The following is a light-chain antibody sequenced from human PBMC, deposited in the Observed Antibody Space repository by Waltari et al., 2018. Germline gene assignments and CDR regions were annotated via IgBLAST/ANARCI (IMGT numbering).Light chain of an antibody. V-gene: IGKV1-39*01. CDR2: AAS. CDR3: QQSYNTPYT. CDR1: QDIGSY. J-gene: IGKJ2*01. Sequence: DIQMTQSPLSLSLSVGERVAINCRPSQDIGSYLNWYQQKPGKAPKLLVYAASTVESGVTSRFIGGGSGTDFTLTITSLQPEDIATYYCQQSYNTPYTFGQGTKVEI.